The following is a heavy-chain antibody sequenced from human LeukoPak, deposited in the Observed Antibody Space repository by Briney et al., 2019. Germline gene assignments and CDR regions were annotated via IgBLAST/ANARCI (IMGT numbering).Heavy chain of an antibody. CDR2: ISGSGGST. J-gene: IGHJ3*02. D-gene: IGHD6-13*01. CDR3: AKDLGWAAAEPEGAFDI. Sequence: GGSLRLSCAASGFTFSSYAMSWVRQAPGKGLEWVSAISGSGGSTYYADSVKGRFTISRDNSKNTLYLQMNSLRAEDTAVYYCAKDLGWAAAEPEGAFDIWGQGTMVTVSS. CDR1: GFTFSSYA. V-gene: IGHV3-23*01.